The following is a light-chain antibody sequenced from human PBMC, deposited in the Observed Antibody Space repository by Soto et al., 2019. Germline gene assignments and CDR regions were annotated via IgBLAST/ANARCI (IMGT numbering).Light chain of an antibody. CDR3: QRYSDWPPWT. V-gene: IGKV3-15*01. Sequence: EIVITQSPATLYVSPGERATLPCRASQSVSSNLAWYQQKPAQAPRLLIYGASTRATGIPDRIVGSGSGTEFTLTITGLQSEDFAVYYCQRYSDWPPWTFGQGTQVDIK. CDR2: GAS. CDR1: QSVSSN. J-gene: IGKJ1*01.